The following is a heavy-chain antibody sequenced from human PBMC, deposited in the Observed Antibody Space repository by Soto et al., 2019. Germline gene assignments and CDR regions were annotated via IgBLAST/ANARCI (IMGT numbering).Heavy chain of an antibody. CDR3: ERVRQLVGYFYYYMDV. V-gene: IGHV1-18*01. Sequence: GASVKVSCKASGYTFTNYGITWVRQAPGQGLEWMGWIGAYNGNTHYTERLQGRVTMTTDTSTSTAYMELRGLRSDDSAVYYCERVRQLVGYFYYYMDVWGNGTTVTVSS. CDR1: GYTFTNYG. J-gene: IGHJ6*03. CDR2: IGAYNGNT. D-gene: IGHD6-6*01.